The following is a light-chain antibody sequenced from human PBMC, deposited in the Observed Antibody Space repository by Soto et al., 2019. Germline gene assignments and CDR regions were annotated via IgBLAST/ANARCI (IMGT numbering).Light chain of an antibody. V-gene: IGLV2-14*02. J-gene: IGLJ1*01. CDR3: SSFTSSSTLV. Sequence: QSALTQPASVSGSPGQSITISCTGTSSDVGSYNLVSWYQQHPGKAPKLMIYEVSNRPSGISNRFSGSKSDSTASLTVSGLQAEDEADYYCSSFTSSSTLVFGTGTKLTVL. CDR2: EVS. CDR1: SSDVGSYNL.